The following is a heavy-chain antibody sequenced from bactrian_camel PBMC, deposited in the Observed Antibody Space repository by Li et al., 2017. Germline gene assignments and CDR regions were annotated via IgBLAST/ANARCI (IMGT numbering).Heavy chain of an antibody. D-gene: IGHD2*01. CDR2: IDSDGLA. CDR1: GYRFGSTG. Sequence: HVQLVESGGDSVQAGGSLKLSCVHSGYRFGSTGMGWFRQAPGKEREGVAVIDSDGLAKYADSVEGRFTISRDDARHTVYLQMNDLKPEDTGMYYCVADCYGSTYYLARLTNNWGQGTQVTVS. V-gene: IGHV3S53*01. CDR3: VADCYGSTYYLARLTNN. J-gene: IGHJ4*01.